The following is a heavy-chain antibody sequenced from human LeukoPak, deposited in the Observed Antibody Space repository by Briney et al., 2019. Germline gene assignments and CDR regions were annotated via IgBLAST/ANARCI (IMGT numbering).Heavy chain of an antibody. CDR3: TKETRSSIYGDYPDTNWFDP. CDR2: ISYDGSNN. J-gene: IGHJ5*02. CDR1: GFTFSSYG. Sequence: GVSLRLSCAASGFTFSSYGMHWVRKAPGKGLEWVAVISYDGSNNYYADSVKGRFTISRDNSNNTLYLQMNSLRGDDTAVYYCTKETRSSIYGDYPDTNWFDPWGQGTLVTVSS. V-gene: IGHV3-30*18. D-gene: IGHD4-17*01.